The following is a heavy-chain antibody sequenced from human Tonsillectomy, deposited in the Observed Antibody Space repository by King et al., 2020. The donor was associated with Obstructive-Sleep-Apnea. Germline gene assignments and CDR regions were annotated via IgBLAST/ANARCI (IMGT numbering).Heavy chain of an antibody. Sequence: VQLQESGPGLVKPSETLSLTCTVSGGSVSGYYWSWIRQPPGNGLEWIGYVYYSGSTNYNPSLNGRVTISVDTSATQFSLKLTPVTAADTALYYCARGYYDSRAYGDWCFDLWGRGTLVTVSS. D-gene: IGHD3-22*01. J-gene: IGHJ2*01. CDR2: VYYSGST. CDR3: ARGYYDSRAYGDWCFDL. CDR1: GGSVSGYY. V-gene: IGHV4-59*02.